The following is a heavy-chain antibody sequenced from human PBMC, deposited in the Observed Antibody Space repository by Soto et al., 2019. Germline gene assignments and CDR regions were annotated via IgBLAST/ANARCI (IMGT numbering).Heavy chain of an antibody. V-gene: IGHV1-69*01. CDR3: ARDRLTYDYVWGSYHGMDV. CDR1: GGTFSSYA. Sequence: QVQLVQSGAEVKKPGSSVKVSCKASGGTFSSYAISWVRQAPGQGLEWMGGIIPIFGTANYAQKFQGRVSITADESTSTAYMELSSLRSEDTAVYYCARDRLTYDYVWGSYHGMDVWGQGTTVTVSS. CDR2: IIPIFGTA. D-gene: IGHD3-16*02. J-gene: IGHJ6*02.